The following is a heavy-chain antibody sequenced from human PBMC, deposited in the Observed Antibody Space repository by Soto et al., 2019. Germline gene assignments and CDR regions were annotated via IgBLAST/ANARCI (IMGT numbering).Heavy chain of an antibody. V-gene: IGHV3-48*02. J-gene: IGHJ3*02. D-gene: IGHD2-21*02. CDR3: ARDLPYCGGDCYSFDAFDI. CDR2: ISSSSSTI. Sequence: EVQLVESGGGLVQPGGSLRLSCAASGFTFSSYSMNWVRQAPGKGLEWVSYISSSSSTIYYADSVKGRFIISRDNAKNSLYLQMNSLRDEDTAVYYCARDLPYCGGDCYSFDAFDIWGQGTMVTVSS. CDR1: GFTFSSYS.